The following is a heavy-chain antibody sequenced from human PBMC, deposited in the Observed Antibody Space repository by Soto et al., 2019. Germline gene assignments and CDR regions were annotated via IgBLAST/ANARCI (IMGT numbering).Heavy chain of an antibody. CDR1: GFTFSSYA. Sequence: EVQLLEAGGGSVQPGGSLRLSCADSGFTFSSYAMTWVRQAPGKGLEWVSAISGSGGDTYYADSVKGRFTISRDNSRNTLYLQMNSLRAEDTAVYYCASGSGSYPKYNWFDPWCQGTLVTVSS. V-gene: IGHV3-23*01. D-gene: IGHD3-10*01. CDR2: ISGSGGDT. J-gene: IGHJ5*02. CDR3: ASGSGSYPKYNWFDP.